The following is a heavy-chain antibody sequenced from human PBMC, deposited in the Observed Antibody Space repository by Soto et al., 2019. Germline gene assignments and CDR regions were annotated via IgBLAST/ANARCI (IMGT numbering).Heavy chain of an antibody. Sequence: PGGSLRLSCAASGFTFSSYAMSWVRQAPGKGLEWVSAISGSGGSTYYADSVKGRFTISRDNSKNTLYLQMNSLRAEDTAVYYCAGRSYYDSSGYPFDYWGQGTLVTVSS. CDR2: ISGSGGST. D-gene: IGHD3-22*01. CDR3: AGRSYYDSSGYPFDY. V-gene: IGHV3-23*01. CDR1: GFTFSSYA. J-gene: IGHJ4*02.